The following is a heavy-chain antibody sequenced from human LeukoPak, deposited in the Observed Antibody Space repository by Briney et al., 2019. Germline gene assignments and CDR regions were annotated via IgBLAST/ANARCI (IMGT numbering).Heavy chain of an antibody. J-gene: IGHJ4*02. CDR3: ARQGESGSGSYYS. Sequence: GESLKISCKGTGYSFTTYWIGWVRQMPGQGLEWMGIIYPGNSNTRYSPSFQGQVTISADKSIRTAYLQWSSLKASDSAMYYCARQGESGSGSYYSWGQGTLVTVSS. V-gene: IGHV5-51*01. D-gene: IGHD3-10*01. CDR1: GYSFTTYW. CDR2: IYPGNSNT.